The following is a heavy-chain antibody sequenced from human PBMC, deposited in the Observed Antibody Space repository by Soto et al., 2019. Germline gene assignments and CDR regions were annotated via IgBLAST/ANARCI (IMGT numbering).Heavy chain of an antibody. Sequence: TLSPTSHVYMASISRRCYAWNWIRHPPGKGLEWIGYIYHSGSTYYNPSPKSPFTITLDRSKNQLSLKPCAVTTAHTAAYSCAKRDRGAFDIWGQGTMVTVSS. CDR3: AKRDRGAFDI. D-gene: IGHD3-22*01. CDR1: MASISRRCYA. CDR2: IYHSGST. V-gene: IGHV4-30-2*01. J-gene: IGHJ3*02.